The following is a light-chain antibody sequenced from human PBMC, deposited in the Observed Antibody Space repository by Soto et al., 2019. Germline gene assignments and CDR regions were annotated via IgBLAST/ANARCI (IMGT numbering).Light chain of an antibody. CDR3: QQSYSTPLT. Sequence: DIQITQSPSSLSASVGDRVTITCRASQSISSYLNWYQQKPGKAPKLLIYAASSLQSGVPSRFSGSGSGTDFTLTISSLQPEAFATYYCQQSYSTPLTLGGGTKVDIK. J-gene: IGKJ4*01. V-gene: IGKV1-39*01. CDR1: QSISSY. CDR2: AAS.